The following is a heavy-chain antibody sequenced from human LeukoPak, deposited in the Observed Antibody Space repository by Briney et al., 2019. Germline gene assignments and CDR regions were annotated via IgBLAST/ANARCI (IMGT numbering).Heavy chain of an antibody. Sequence: PSETLSLTCTVSGGSISSYYWSWIRQPAGKGLEWIGRIYTSGSTNYNPSLKSRVTMSVDTSKNQFSLKLSSVTAADTAVYYCASTGVAAAGKRPRGWFDPWGQGTLVTVSS. CDR3: ASTGVAAAGKRPRGWFDP. D-gene: IGHD6-13*01. CDR1: GGSISSYY. CDR2: IYTSGST. J-gene: IGHJ5*02. V-gene: IGHV4-4*07.